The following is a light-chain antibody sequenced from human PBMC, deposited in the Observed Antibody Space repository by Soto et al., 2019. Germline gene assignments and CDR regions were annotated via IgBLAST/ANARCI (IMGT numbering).Light chain of an antibody. CDR3: QHYGSSPWM. Sequence: EIVLTQSPGTLSLSPGERATLSCRASESTSSTYLAWYQQKPGQAPRLLIYGASSRATGIPERFSGSGSATDFTLTIGRLEPEDFAVYYCQHYGSSPWMFGQGTKVDIK. CDR1: ESTSSTY. V-gene: IGKV3-20*01. J-gene: IGKJ1*01. CDR2: GAS.